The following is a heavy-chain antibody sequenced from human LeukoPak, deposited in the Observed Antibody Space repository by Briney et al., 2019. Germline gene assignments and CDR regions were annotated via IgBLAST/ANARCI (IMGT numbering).Heavy chain of an antibody. CDR2: MNPNSGNT. D-gene: IGHD3-22*01. J-gene: IGHJ4*02. CDR1: GYTFTSYD. CDR3: ARGEYYYDSSGQTYYFDY. Sequence: ASVKVSCKASGYTFTSYDLNWVRQATGQGLEWMGWMNPNSGNTGYAQKFQGRVTMTRNTSISTAYMELSSLRSEDTAVYYCARGEYYYDSSGQTYYFDYWGRGTLVTVSS. V-gene: IGHV1-8*01.